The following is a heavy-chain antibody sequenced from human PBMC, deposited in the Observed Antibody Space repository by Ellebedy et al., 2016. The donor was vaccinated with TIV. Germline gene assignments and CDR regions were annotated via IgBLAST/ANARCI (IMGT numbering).Heavy chain of an antibody. CDR3: AKDLSGVNPDDAFDK. J-gene: IGHJ3*02. V-gene: IGHV3-23*01. CDR1: GFAFSNFA. CDR2: ISGGGDSS. D-gene: IGHD7-27*01. Sequence: GESLKISCAASGFAFSNFAMSWVRQAPGKGLEWVSVISGGGDSSYYADSVKGRFTISRDNSKNTLYLQMNSLRAEDTAIYYCAKDLSGVNPDDAFDKWGQGTMVTVSS.